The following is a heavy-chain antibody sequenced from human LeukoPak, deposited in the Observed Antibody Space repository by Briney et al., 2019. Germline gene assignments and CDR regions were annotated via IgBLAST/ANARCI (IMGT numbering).Heavy chain of an antibody. Sequence: PSETLSLTCTVSGGSISSGGYYWSWIRQHPGKGLEWIGYIYCSGSTYYNPSLKSRVTISVDTSKNQFSLKLSSVTAADTAVYYCARTPGMAAAADNWFDPWGQGTLVTVSS. V-gene: IGHV4-31*03. J-gene: IGHJ5*02. D-gene: IGHD6-13*01. CDR1: GGSISSGGYY. CDR3: ARTPGMAAAADNWFDP. CDR2: IYCSGST.